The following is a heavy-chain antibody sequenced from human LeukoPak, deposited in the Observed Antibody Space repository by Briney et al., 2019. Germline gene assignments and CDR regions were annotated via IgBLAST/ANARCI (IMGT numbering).Heavy chain of an antibody. J-gene: IGHJ4*02. Sequence: PSETLSLTCTVSGDSISCSSYYWGWIRQPPGEGLEWIASIYSSVTYYNPSLKSRVTISVDTSKNQFSLNLSSVTAADTAVYYCASRPFLWGFAYWGEGTLVTVSS. V-gene: IGHV4-39*01. CDR1: GDSISCSSYY. D-gene: IGHD3-16*01. CDR2: IYSSVT. CDR3: ASRPFLWGFAY.